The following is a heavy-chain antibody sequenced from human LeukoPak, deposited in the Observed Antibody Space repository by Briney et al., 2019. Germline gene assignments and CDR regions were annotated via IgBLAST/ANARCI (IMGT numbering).Heavy chain of an antibody. D-gene: IGHD4-17*01. V-gene: IGHV3-30*18. CDR3: AKDNGDYGDYFADY. CDR1: GFTFSSYG. J-gene: IGHJ4*02. Sequence: PGRSLRLSCAASGFTFSSYGMHWVRQAPGKGLEWVAVISYDGSNKYYADSVKGRFTISRDNSENTLYLQMNSLRAEDTAVYCCAKDNGDYGDYFADYWGQGTLVTVSS. CDR2: ISYDGSNK.